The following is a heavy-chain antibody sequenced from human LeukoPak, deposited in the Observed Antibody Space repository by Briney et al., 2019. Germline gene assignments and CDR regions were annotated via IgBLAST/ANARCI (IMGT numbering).Heavy chain of an antibody. CDR1: GFTFSSYG. D-gene: IGHD2-8*02. V-gene: IGHV3-74*01. CDR3: ATYRQVLLPFES. Sequence: GGSLRLSCAASGFTFSSYGMHWVRQAPGEGRVWVSRINRDGRSTSYADSVKGRFTISRDNAKNTLYLQLNSLRAEHRTIYCCATYRQVLLPFESWGQGTLVSVSS. J-gene: IGHJ4*02. CDR2: INRDGRST.